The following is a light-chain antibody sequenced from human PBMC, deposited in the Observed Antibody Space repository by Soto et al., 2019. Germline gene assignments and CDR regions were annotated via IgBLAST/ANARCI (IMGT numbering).Light chain of an antibody. CDR3: QQYSSYSLLT. Sequence: DIQMTQSPSTLSASVGDIVTITCRASQGISSWLAWYQQKPGKAPKLLIYDASSLESGVPSRFSGSGSGTEFTTTISSLQPRHFVTYYCQQYSSYSLLTFGGGTQVEIK. V-gene: IGKV1-5*01. J-gene: IGKJ4*01. CDR1: QGISSW. CDR2: DAS.